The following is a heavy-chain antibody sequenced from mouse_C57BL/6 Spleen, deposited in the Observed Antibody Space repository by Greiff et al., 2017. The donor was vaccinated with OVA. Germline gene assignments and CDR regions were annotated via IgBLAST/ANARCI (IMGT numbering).Heavy chain of an antibody. J-gene: IGHJ4*01. D-gene: IGHD1-1*01. Sequence: VKLVESGAELVRPGASVTLSCKASGYTFTDYEMHWVKQTPVHGLEWIGAIDPETGGTAYNQKFKGKAILTADKSSSTAYMELRSLTSEDSAVYYCTRDYYGSSIYAMDYWGQGTSVTVSS. V-gene: IGHV1-15*01. CDR2: IDPETGGT. CDR1: GYTFTDYE. CDR3: TRDYYGSSIYAMDY.